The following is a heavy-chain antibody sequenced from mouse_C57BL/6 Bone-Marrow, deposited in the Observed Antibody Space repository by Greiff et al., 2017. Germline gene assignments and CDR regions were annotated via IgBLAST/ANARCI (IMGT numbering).Heavy chain of an antibody. J-gene: IGHJ2*01. CDR2: INPGSGGT. Sequence: QVQLQQSGAELVRPGTSVKVSCKASGYAFTNYLIEWVKQRPGQGLEWIGVINPGSGGTNYNEKFKGKATLTADKSSSTAYMQLSSLTSEDSAVYFCAREDLLYYDYWGQGTTLTVSS. D-gene: IGHD5-1*01. CDR3: AREDLLYYDY. V-gene: IGHV1-54*01. CDR1: GYAFTNYL.